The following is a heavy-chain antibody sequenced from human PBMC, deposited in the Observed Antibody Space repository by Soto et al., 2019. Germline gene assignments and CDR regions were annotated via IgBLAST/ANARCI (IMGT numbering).Heavy chain of an antibody. Sequence: QVQLVQSGAEVKKPGASVKVSCKASGYTFTSYAMHWVRQAPGQRLEWMGWINAGNGNTKYSQKFQGRVTITRDTSASTAYMELSSLRSDDTAVYSCARGDYYDIHDYWGQGTLVTVSS. J-gene: IGHJ4*02. D-gene: IGHD3-22*01. V-gene: IGHV1-3*01. CDR2: INAGNGNT. CDR3: ARGDYYDIHDY. CDR1: GYTFTSYA.